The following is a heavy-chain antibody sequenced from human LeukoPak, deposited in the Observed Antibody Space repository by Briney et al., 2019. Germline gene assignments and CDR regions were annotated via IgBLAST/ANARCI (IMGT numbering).Heavy chain of an antibody. Sequence: ASVKVSCKVSGYTXTELSMHWVRQAPGKGLEWMGGFDPEDGETTYAQKFQGRVTMTEDTSTDTAYMELSSLRSEDTAVYYCATDLDYSGRTRPGRYDAFDIWGQGTMVTVSS. CDR1: GYTXTELS. CDR2: FDPEDGET. CDR3: ATDLDYSGRTRPGRYDAFDI. J-gene: IGHJ3*02. V-gene: IGHV1-24*01. D-gene: IGHD1-26*01.